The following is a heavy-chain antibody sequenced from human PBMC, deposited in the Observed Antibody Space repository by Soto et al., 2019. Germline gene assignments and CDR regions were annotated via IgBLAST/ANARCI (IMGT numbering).Heavy chain of an antibody. CDR2: IDTDGSTGGT. J-gene: IGHJ5*02. V-gene: IGHV3-74*03. D-gene: IGHD1-26*01. CDR1: GFTFSVHW. Sequence: EVRLVDSGGALVPPGGSLILTCEASGFTFSVHWMHWVRRAPGKGLVWVSHIDTDGSTGGTSYADSVKGRFTVSRDDSNDRLYLQMNDLRVEDTAVYYCARGRGTYYAESWGQGTLVTVSS. CDR3: ARGRGTYYAES.